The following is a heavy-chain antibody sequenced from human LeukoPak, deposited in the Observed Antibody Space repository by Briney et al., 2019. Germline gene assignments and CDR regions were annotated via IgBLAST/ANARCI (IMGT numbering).Heavy chain of an antibody. CDR3: ARGGQPEVLHDYGDHRLGN. D-gene: IGHD4-17*01. J-gene: IGHJ4*02. Sequence: ASVKVSCKASGGTFSSYAISWVRQAPGQGLEWMGRIIPIFGTANYAQKFQGRVTITTDESTSTAYMELSSLRSEDTAVYYCARGGQPEVLHDYGDHRLGNWGQGTLVTVSS. V-gene: IGHV1-69*05. CDR1: GGTFSSYA. CDR2: IIPIFGTA.